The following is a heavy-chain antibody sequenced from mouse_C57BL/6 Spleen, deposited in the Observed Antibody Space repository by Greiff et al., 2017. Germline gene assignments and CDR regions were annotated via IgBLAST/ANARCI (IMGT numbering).Heavy chain of an antibody. V-gene: IGHV1-39*01. Sequence: VQLQHSGPELVKPGASVKISCKASGYSFTDYNMNWVKQSNGKSLEWIGVINPNYGTTSYNQKFKGKATLTVDQSSSTAYMQLHSLTSEDSAVYYCARSSSYGYWYFDVWGTGTTVTVSS. D-gene: IGHD1-1*01. J-gene: IGHJ1*03. CDR3: ARSSSYGYWYFDV. CDR2: INPNYGTT. CDR1: GYSFTDYN.